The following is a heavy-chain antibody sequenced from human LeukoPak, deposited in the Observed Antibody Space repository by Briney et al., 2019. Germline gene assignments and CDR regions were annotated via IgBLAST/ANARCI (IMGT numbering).Heavy chain of an antibody. J-gene: IGHJ4*02. Sequence: SETLSLTCTVSGGSISSGGYYWSWIRQHPGKGLEWIGYIYYSGSTYYNPSLKSRVTISVDTSKNQFSLKLSTVTAADKAVYYCARDGGRSSSSFRGAFDYWGQGTLVTVSS. CDR1: GGSISSGGYY. D-gene: IGHD6-6*01. CDR2: IYYSGST. V-gene: IGHV4-31*03. CDR3: ARDGGRSSSSFRGAFDY.